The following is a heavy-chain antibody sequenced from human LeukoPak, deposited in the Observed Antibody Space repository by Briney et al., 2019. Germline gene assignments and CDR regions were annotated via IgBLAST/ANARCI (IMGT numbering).Heavy chain of an antibody. CDR2: IYYSGST. J-gene: IGHJ3*02. V-gene: IGHV4-59*01. Sequence: SETLSLTCTVSGGSISSYYWSWIRQPPGKGLEWIGYIYYSGSTYYNPSLKSRVTISVDTSKSQFSLKLSSVTTADTAVYYCARDGYSYGYGAFDIWGQGTMVTVSS. D-gene: IGHD5-18*01. CDR3: ARDGYSYGYGAFDI. CDR1: GGSISSYY.